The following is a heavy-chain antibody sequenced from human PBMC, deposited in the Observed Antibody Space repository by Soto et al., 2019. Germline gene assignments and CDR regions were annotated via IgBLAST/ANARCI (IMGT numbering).Heavy chain of an antibody. CDR3: ARDRGLRYFDWLSHYNWFDP. J-gene: IGHJ5*02. Sequence: QVQLVQSGAEVKKPGASVKVSCKASGYTFTSYAMHWVCQAPGQRLEWMGWINAGNGNTKYSQKFQGRVTITRDTSXXPXYXXLSSLRSEDTAVYYCARDRGLRYFDWLSHYNWFDPWGQGTLVTVSS. CDR1: GYTFTSYA. D-gene: IGHD3-9*01. V-gene: IGHV1-3*01. CDR2: INAGNGNT.